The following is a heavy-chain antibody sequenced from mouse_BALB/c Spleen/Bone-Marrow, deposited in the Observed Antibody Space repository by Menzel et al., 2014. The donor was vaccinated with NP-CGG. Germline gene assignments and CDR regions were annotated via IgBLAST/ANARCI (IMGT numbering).Heavy chain of an antibody. Sequence: QLQESGPELVKPGASVKMSCKASGYTFXRYVIHWVRQKPGQGLEWIGYINPYNDGIKYNEKFKGKATLTSDKSSSTAYMELSSLTSEDSAVYYCASGTPATSYYALDYWGQGTSVTVSS. CDR1: GYTFXRYV. V-gene: IGHV1-14*01. CDR3: ASGTPATSYYALDY. CDR2: INPYNDGI. J-gene: IGHJ4*01. D-gene: IGHD1-2*01.